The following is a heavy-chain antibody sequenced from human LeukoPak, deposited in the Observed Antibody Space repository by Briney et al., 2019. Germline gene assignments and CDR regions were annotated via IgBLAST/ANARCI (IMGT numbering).Heavy chain of an antibody. V-gene: IGHV4-61*02. Sequence: PSQTLSLTCTVSGGSISSGSYYWSWIRQPAGKGLEWIGRIYTSGSTNYNPSLKSRVTISVDTSKNQFSLTLSSVTAADTAVYYCAREARGTPPIGLKQYQLLKPDAFDIWGQGTMVTVSS. D-gene: IGHD2-2*01. CDR2: IYTSGST. J-gene: IGHJ3*02. CDR1: GGSISSGSYY. CDR3: AREARGTPPIGLKQYQLLKPDAFDI.